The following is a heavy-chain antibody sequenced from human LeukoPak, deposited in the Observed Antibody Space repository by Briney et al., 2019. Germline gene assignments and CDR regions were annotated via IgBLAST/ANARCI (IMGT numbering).Heavy chain of an antibody. CDR1: GFTFSDYY. Sequence: GGSLRLSCAASGFTFSDYYTSWIRQAPGKGLEWVSYISSSGSTIYYADSVKGRFTISRDNAKNSLYLQMNSLRAGDTAVYYCARAGVADAFDIWAQGTMVTVSS. V-gene: IGHV3-11*01. CDR3: ARAGVADAFDI. J-gene: IGHJ3*02. D-gene: IGHD2-15*01. CDR2: ISSSGSTI.